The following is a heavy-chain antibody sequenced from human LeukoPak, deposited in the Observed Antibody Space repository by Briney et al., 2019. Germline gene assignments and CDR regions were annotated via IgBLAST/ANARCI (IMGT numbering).Heavy chain of an antibody. J-gene: IGHJ4*02. CDR2: IYPGDPDT. V-gene: IGHV5-51*01. Sequence: GESLKISCKGSGYSFTSYWIGWVRQMPGKGLEWMGIIYPGDPDTRYSPSFQGQVTISADKSISTAYLQWSSLKASDTAMYYCARRGGYATNLGKSFDYWGQGTLVTVSS. CDR3: ARRGGYATNLGKSFDY. D-gene: IGHD5-12*01. CDR1: GYSFTSYW.